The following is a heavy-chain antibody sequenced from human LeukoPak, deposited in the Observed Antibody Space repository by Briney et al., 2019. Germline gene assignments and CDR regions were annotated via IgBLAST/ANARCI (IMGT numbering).Heavy chain of an antibody. CDR1: GFTFGNYW. J-gene: IGHJ5*02. D-gene: IGHD6-19*01. CDR2: IKEDGSEK. V-gene: IGHV3-7*01. CDR3: ARVYSSGWYGGDWFDP. Sequence: GGSLRLSCAASGFTFGNYWMNWVRQAPGKGLEGVANIKEDGSEKYYVDSGKGRFTISRDNAGNLLYLQMNSLRAEDTAVYYCARVYSSGWYGGDWFDPWGQGTLVTVSS.